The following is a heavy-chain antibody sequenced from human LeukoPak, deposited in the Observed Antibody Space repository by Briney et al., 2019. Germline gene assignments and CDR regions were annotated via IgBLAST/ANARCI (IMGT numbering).Heavy chain of an antibody. CDR3: ARALGSPLDY. D-gene: IGHD1-26*01. V-gene: IGHV3-74*01. J-gene: IGHJ4*02. Sequence: PGGALRLSCAASGFTFSTSWMHWVRRAPGKGLVWVSRINSDGSIITYEDSVKGRFTIPRDNAKNTLYLQMNSLRAEDTAVYYCARALGSPLDYWGQGTLVTVSS. CDR1: GFTFSTSW. CDR2: INSDGSII.